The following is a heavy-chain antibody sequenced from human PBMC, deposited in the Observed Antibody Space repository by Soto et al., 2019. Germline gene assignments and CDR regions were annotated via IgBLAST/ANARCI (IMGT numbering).Heavy chain of an antibody. V-gene: IGHV3-30*18. J-gene: IGHJ6*03. D-gene: IGHD4-17*01. CDR3: AKDSATVTTSNYYYYYMDV. Sequence: GGSLRLSCAASGFTFSSYGMHWVRQAPGKGLEWVAVISYDGSNKYYADSVKGRFTISRDNSKNTLYLQMNSLRAEDTAVYYCAKDSATVTTSNYYYYYMDVWGKGTTVTVSS. CDR2: ISYDGSNK. CDR1: GFTFSSYG.